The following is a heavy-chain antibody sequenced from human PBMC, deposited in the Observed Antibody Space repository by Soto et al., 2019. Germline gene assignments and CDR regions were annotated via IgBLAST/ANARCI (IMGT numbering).Heavy chain of an antibody. CDR3: ASRGGAGAVNWFGT. J-gene: IGHJ5*02. V-gene: IGHV5-10-1*01. D-gene: IGHD1-26*01. Sequence: PGESLRIPCKGAGCSCSNFWISRVRQMPGKGLEWMGRIDPSDSWTHYSPSFQGHVTISADKSISTVYLQWSSLKASDTAMYYCASRGGAGAVNWFGTWGQGTLVTVSS. CDR1: GCSCSNFW. CDR2: IDPSDSWT.